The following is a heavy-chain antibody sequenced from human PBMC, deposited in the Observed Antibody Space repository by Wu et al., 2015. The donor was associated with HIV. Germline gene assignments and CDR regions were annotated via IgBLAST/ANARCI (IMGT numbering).Heavy chain of an antibody. Sequence: QVQLVQSGAEVKKPGASVKVSCKASGYTFTSYYMHWVRQAPGQGLEWMGIINPSGGSTSYAQKFQGRVTMTRDTSTSTVYMELSSLRSEDTAVYYCARGGGIVVVPAAIYYYYGMDVWGQGTTVTVSS. CDR3: ARGGGIVVVPAAIYYYYGMDV. CDR1: GYTFTSYY. J-gene: IGHJ6*02. CDR2: INPSGGST. V-gene: IGHV1-46*01. D-gene: IGHD2-2*01.